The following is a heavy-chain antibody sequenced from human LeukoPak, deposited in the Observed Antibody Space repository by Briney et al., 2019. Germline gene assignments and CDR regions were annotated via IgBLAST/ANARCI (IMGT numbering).Heavy chain of an antibody. V-gene: IGHV4-61*02. CDR1: GGSISSGSYY. CDR2: IYTSGST. CDR3: ARDQGYSNYY. J-gene: IGHJ4*02. D-gene: IGHD4-11*01. Sequence: PSETLSLTCTASGGSISSGSYYWSWIRQPAGKGLEWIGRIYTSGSTNYNPSLKSRVTISVDTSKNQFSLKLSSVTAADTAVYYCARDQGYSNYYWGQGTLVTVSS.